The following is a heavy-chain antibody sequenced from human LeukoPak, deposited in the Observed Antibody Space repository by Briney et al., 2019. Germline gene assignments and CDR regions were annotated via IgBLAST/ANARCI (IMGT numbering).Heavy chain of an antibody. CDR3: AKDGYDFWSGYYSFDY. CDR2: ISGSGGST. D-gene: IGHD3-3*01. CDR1: GFTFSSYW. Sequence: GGSLRLSCAASGFTFSSYWMSWVRQAPGKGLEWVSAISGSGGSTYYADSVKGRFTISRDNSKNTLYLQMNSLRAEDTAVYYCAKDGYDFWSGYYSFDYWGQGTLVTVSS. V-gene: IGHV3-23*01. J-gene: IGHJ4*02.